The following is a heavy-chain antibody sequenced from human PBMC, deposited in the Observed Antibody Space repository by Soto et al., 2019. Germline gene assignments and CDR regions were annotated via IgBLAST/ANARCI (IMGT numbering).Heavy chain of an antibody. CDR1: GCTCTGYY. J-gene: IGHJ4*02. V-gene: IGHV1-2*02. Sequence: ASVKASCRASGCTCTGYYMQWVREAPGHGLERMGWINPNSGGTNYAQNFQGRVTMTRDTSISTAYMELSRLRSDDTAVYYCARSLPIVVVTAMPSRALNMDYWGQGTLVTVSS. D-gene: IGHD2-21*02. CDR3: ARSLPIVVVTAMPSRALNMDY. CDR2: INPNSGGT.